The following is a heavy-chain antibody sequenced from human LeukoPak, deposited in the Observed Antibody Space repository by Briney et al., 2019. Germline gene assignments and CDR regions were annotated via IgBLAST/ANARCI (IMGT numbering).Heavy chain of an antibody. CDR2: ISSGSNYI. CDR1: GFTFSSYS. Sequence: PGGSLRLSCAASGFTFSSYSMYSVRQAPGKGLEWVSFISSGSNYIYYTDSVKGRFTISRDNAKKSLYLQMNSLRVEDTAIYYCARVGCSGGTCYDYWGQGTLVTVSP. J-gene: IGHJ4*02. CDR3: ARVGCSGGTCYDY. D-gene: IGHD2-15*01. V-gene: IGHV3-21*01.